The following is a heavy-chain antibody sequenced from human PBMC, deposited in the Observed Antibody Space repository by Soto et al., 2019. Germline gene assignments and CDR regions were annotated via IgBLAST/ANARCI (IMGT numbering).Heavy chain of an antibody. CDR3: ASETSVDTAMPY. D-gene: IGHD5-18*01. Sequence: EVQLVETGGGLIQPGGSLRLSCAASGFTVSSNYMSWVHQAPGKGLEWVSVIYSGGSTYYADSVKGRFTISRDNSKNTLYLQMNSLRAEDTAVYYCASETSVDTAMPYWGQGTLVTVSS. V-gene: IGHV3-53*02. J-gene: IGHJ4*02. CDR2: IYSGGST. CDR1: GFTVSSNY.